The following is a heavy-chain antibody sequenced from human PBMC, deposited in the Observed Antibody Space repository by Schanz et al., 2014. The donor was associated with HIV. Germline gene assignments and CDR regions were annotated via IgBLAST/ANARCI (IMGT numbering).Heavy chain of an antibody. V-gene: IGHV3-9*01. Sequence: EVQLVESGGGLVQPGRSLRLSCAASGFSFDDYAMHWVRQAPGKGLEWVSGISWNSGSIGYADSVKGRFTISRDNAKTSLNLKMTSQRAEHTPMYYCAKEEQQLGGVGGYHFDYWGQGTLVTVSS. CDR2: ISWNSGSI. J-gene: IGHJ4*02. CDR1: GFSFDDYA. D-gene: IGHD6-13*01. CDR3: AKEEQQLGGVGGYHFDY.